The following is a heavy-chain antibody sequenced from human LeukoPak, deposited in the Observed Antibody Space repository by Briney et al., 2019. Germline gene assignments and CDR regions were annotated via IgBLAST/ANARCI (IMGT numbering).Heavy chain of an antibody. V-gene: IGHV1-2*02. CDR2: INPNSGGT. J-gene: IGHJ3*02. D-gene: IGHD2-15*01. Sequence: ASVKVSCKASGYTFTGYYMHWVRQAPGQGLEWMGWINPNSGGTNYAQKFQGRLTMTRDTSISTAYMELSRLRSDDTAVYYCAGDVRYCSGGSCFMNAFDIWGQGTMVTVSS. CDR3: AGDVRYCSGGSCFMNAFDI. CDR1: GYTFTGYY.